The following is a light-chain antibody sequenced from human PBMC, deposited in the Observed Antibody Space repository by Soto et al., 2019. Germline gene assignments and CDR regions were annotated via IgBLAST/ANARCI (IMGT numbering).Light chain of an antibody. Sequence: QSVLTQPPSASGTPGQRITISCSGSSSNIGDNPVNWYQQLPGAAPKLLIYINDQRPSGVPDRFSGSKSGTSASLAISGLQPEDEADYYCAAWDDSPNALFGTGTKVTVL. CDR2: IND. CDR1: SSNIGDNP. J-gene: IGLJ1*01. V-gene: IGLV1-44*01. CDR3: AAWDDSPNAL.